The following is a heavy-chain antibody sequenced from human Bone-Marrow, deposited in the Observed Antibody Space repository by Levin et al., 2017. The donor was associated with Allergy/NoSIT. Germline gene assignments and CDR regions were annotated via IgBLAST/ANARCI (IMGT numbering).Heavy chain of an antibody. J-gene: IGHJ4*02. D-gene: IGHD2-2*01. CDR2: ISGGGGST. CDR1: GFSFSSYA. V-gene: IGHV3-23*01. CDR3: AKAHIVVIPAAIRSFDY. Sequence: AASVKVSCAASGFSFSSYAMSWVRQAPGKGLEWVSAISGGGGSTYYADAVKGRFTISRDNSKNTLYLQMNSLRVEDTALYYCAKAHIVVIPAAIRSFDYWGQGTLVTVSS.